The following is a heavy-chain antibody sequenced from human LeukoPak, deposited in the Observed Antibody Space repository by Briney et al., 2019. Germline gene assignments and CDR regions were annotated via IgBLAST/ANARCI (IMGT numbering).Heavy chain of an antibody. D-gene: IGHD6-19*01. CDR3: ARDSSGPDY. CDR1: GFTFSSFW. Sequence: GGSLRLSCAASGFTFSSFWMSWVRQAPGKGLEWVANIKQDGSEKNYVDSVKGRFTISRDNAKDSLLLQMNSLRAEDAAVYFCARDSSGPDYWGQGTLVTVSS. J-gene: IGHJ4*02. CDR2: IKQDGSEK. V-gene: IGHV3-7*01.